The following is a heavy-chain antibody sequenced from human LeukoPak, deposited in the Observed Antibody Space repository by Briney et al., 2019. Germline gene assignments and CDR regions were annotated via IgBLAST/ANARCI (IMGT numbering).Heavy chain of an antibody. CDR2: IYRSGST. Sequence: SETLSLTCAVSGGSISSSNWWSWVRQPPGKGLEWIGEIYRSGSTNYNPSLKSRVTISIDTSKNQFSLKVGSVTAADTAVYYCAGAPWGPYDFWGQGTLVTVSS. J-gene: IGHJ4*02. V-gene: IGHV4-4*02. D-gene: IGHD7-27*01. CDR3: AGAPWGPYDF. CDR1: GGSISSSNW.